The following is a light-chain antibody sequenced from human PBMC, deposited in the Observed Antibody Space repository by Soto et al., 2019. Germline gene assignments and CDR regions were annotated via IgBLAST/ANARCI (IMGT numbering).Light chain of an antibody. CDR3: QSYDSFVV. Sequence: QSVLTQPPSVSGAPGQRVTISCTGSSSNIGAGYDVHWYQQLPGTAPKLLIYGNSNRPSGVPDRFSGSKSGTSASLAITGLQSGDEADYYCQSYDSFVVFGGGTKLTVL. V-gene: IGLV1-40*01. J-gene: IGLJ2*01. CDR2: GNS. CDR1: SSNIGAGYD.